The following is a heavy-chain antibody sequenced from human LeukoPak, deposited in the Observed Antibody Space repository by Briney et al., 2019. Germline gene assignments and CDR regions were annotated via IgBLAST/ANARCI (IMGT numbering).Heavy chain of an antibody. V-gene: IGHV3-21*01. J-gene: IGHJ4*02. CDR1: GFTFSSHS. Sequence: PGGSLRLSCAASGFTFSSHSMNWVRQAPGKGLEWVSSISSSSSYIYYADSVKGRFTISRDNAKNSLYLQMNSLRAEDTAVYYCARGPITMIVVVNFDYWGQGTLVTVSS. CDR2: ISSSSSYI. D-gene: IGHD3-22*01. CDR3: ARGPITMIVVVNFDY.